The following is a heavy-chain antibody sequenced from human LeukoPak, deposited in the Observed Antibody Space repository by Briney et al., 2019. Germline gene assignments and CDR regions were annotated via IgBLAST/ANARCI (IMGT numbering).Heavy chain of an antibody. J-gene: IGHJ4*02. CDR3: VRDSITYGDYFDS. V-gene: IGHV1-18*01. CDR1: GYTFTSYG. CDR2: ISAYSGDT. D-gene: IGHD4-17*01. Sequence: GASVKVSCKASGYTFTSYGISGVRQAPGQGLEWMGRISAYSGDTNYAHKFQGRVTMTTDTSTSTAYMELRSLRSDDTAVYYCVRDSITYGDYFDSWGQGTLVTVSS.